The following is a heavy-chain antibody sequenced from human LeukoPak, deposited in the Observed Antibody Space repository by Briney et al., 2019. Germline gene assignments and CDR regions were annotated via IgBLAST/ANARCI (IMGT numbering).Heavy chain of an antibody. Sequence: GGSLRLSCAASGFTFSDYYMSWIRQAPGKGLEWVSYISSSGSTIYYADSVKGRFTISRDNVKNSLYLQMNSLRAEDTAVYYCARDFGSSTSSLVYFDYWGQGTLVTVSS. J-gene: IGHJ4*02. CDR2: ISSSGSTI. V-gene: IGHV3-11*04. CDR3: ARDFGSSTSSLVYFDY. CDR1: GFTFSDYY. D-gene: IGHD2-2*01.